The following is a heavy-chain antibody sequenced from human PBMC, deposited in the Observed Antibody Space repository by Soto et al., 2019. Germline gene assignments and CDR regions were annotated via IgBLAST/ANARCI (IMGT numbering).Heavy chain of an antibody. CDR2: INHSGST. Sequence: SETLSLTCAVYGGSFSGYYWSWIRQPPGKGLEWIGEINHSGSTNYNPSLKSRVTISVDTSKNQFSLKLSSVTAAETAVYYCARVSYGSGSPHKYYYMDVWGKGTTVTVSS. D-gene: IGHD3-10*01. V-gene: IGHV4-34*01. CDR1: GGSFSGYY. J-gene: IGHJ6*03. CDR3: ARVSYGSGSPHKYYYMDV.